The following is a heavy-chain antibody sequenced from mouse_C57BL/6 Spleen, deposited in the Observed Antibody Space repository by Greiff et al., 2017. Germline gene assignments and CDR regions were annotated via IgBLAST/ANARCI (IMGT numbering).Heavy chain of an antibody. CDR2: INPNNGGT. CDR3: ARSGYYGNYGVAY. CDR1: GYTFTDYN. V-gene: IGHV1-18*01. Sequence: VQLQQPGPELVKPGASVKIPCKASGYTFTDYNMDWVKQSHGKSLEWIGDINPNNGGTIYNQKFKGKATLTVDKSSSTAYMELRSLTSEDTAVYYCARSGYYGNYGVAYWGQGTLVTVSA. D-gene: IGHD2-1*01. J-gene: IGHJ3*01.